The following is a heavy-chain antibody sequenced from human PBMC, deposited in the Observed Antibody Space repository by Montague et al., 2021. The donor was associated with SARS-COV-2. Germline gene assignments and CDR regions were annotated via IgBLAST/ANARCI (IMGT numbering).Heavy chain of an antibody. CDR2: IYYSGST. CDR3: ARAPTIFGVVISAFDT. D-gene: IGHD3-3*01. J-gene: IGHJ3*02. Sequence: TLSLTCTVSGGSISSGGYYWSWIRQHPGKGLEWIGYIYYSGSTYYNPSLKSRVTISVDTSKNQFSLKLSSVTAADTAVYYCARAPTIFGVVISAFDTWGQGTLVAVSS. CDR1: GGSISSGGYY. V-gene: IGHV4-31*03.